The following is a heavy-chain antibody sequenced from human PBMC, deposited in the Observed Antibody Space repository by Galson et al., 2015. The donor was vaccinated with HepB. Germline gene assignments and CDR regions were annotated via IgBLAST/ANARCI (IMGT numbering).Heavy chain of an antibody. CDR3: ATRSPLGPHDYGGNQGFFDI. D-gene: IGHD4-23*01. J-gene: IGHJ3*02. CDR1: GYTLTELS. Sequence: SVKVSCKVSGYTLTELSMHWVRQAPGKGLEWMGGFDPEDGETIYAQKFQGRVTMTEDTSTNTAYMELSSLRSEDTAVYYCATRSPLGPHDYGGNQGFFDIWGQGTMVTVSS. CDR2: FDPEDGET. V-gene: IGHV1-24*01.